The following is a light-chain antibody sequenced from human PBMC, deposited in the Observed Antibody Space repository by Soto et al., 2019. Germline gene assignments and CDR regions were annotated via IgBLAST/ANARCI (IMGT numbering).Light chain of an antibody. V-gene: IGKV3-20*01. CDR3: QQYGSSPYT. CDR2: AAS. Sequence: EIVLTQSPGTLSVSPGERATLSCRASQTVSSSSLSWYQQQPGQAPRLLIYAASGRATRIPDQCSGSGSATAFTLTISRLEHDDFAVYYCQQYGSSPYTFGQGTKLEI. J-gene: IGKJ2*01. CDR1: QTVSSSS.